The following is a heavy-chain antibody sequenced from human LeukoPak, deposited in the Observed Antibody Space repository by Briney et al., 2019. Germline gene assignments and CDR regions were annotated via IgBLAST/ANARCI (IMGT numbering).Heavy chain of an antibody. CDR2: ICYSGST. V-gene: IGHV4-39*01. CDR3: ARTENYIPEDCFDP. CDR1: GGSIGSSSYC. Sequence: SETLSLTCSVSGGSIGSSSYCWGWISQPPGKGLEWIGTICYSGSTFYNPSLKSRVTLSVDTSKNQFSLKLSSVTAADTAVYYCARTENYIPEDCFDPWGQGTLVTVSS. D-gene: IGHD5-24*01. J-gene: IGHJ5*02.